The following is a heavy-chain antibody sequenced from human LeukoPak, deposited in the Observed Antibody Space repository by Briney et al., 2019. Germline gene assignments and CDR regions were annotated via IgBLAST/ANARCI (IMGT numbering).Heavy chain of an antibody. D-gene: IGHD3-22*01. J-gene: IGHJ4*02. CDR2: IYTSGST. Sequence: SETLSLTCTVSGGSISSYYGSWIRQPAGKGLEWIGRIYTSGSTNYNPSLKSRVTMSVDTSKNQFSLKLSSVTAADTAVYYCAGTYYYDSSGYSKWVYWGQGTLVTVSS. CDR1: GGSISSYY. V-gene: IGHV4-4*07. CDR3: AGTYYYDSSGYSKWVY.